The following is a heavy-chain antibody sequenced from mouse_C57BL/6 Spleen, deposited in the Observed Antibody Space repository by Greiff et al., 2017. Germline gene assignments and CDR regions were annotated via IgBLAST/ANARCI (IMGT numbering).Heavy chain of an antibody. CDR3: SRAYYYGSSWFAY. CDR2: INPSTGGT. J-gene: IGHJ3*01. V-gene: IGHV1-42*01. D-gene: IGHD1-1*01. Sequence: EVQLQQSGPELVKPGASVKISCTASGYSFTGYYMNWVKQSPEKSLEWIGEINPSTGGTTYNQKFKAKATLTVDKSSSTAYMQLKSLTSEDSAVYYCSRAYYYGSSWFAYWGQGTLVTVSA. CDR1: GYSFTGYY.